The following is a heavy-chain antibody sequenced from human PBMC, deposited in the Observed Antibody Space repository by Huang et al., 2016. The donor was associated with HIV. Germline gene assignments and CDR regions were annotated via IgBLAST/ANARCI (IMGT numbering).Heavy chain of an antibody. CDR2: IIPGFGTT. CDR1: GGTFSNYG. Sequence: QVQLVQSGAEVKKPGSTVKVSCKASGGTFSNYGISWVRQAPGQGLEWMGGIIPGFGTTTYAQKCQGRVTVTADESTSTAYMELNSLRSEDTAVYYCARQLYDSTGYLLGARLLDWGQGTLVTVSS. CDR3: ARQLYDSTGYLLGARLLD. V-gene: IGHV1-69*12. D-gene: IGHD3-22*01. J-gene: IGHJ4*02.